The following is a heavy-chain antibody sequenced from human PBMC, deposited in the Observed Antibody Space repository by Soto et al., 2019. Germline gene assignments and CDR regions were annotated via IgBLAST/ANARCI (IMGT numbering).Heavy chain of an antibody. J-gene: IGHJ4*02. CDR2: IKQDGSEK. Sequence: PGGSLRLSCAASGFTFSTSWMTWVRQAPGKGLEWVANIKQDGSEKYHVDSVKGRFTVSRDNANNSLYLQMNSLRAEDTAVYYCATRVYHLDYWGQGALVTVPQ. V-gene: IGHV3-7*03. D-gene: IGHD2-2*01. CDR3: ATRVYHLDY. CDR1: GFTFSTSW.